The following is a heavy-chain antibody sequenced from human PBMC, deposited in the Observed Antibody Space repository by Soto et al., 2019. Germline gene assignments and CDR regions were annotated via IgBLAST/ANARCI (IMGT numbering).Heavy chain of an antibody. Sequence: ASVKVSCKASGGTFSSYAISWVRQAPGQGLEWMGGIIPIFGTANYAQKFQGRVTITADESTSTAYMELSSLRSEDTAVYYCARDTIYCSGGSCYWLSAFDIWGQGTMVTVSS. J-gene: IGHJ3*02. D-gene: IGHD2-15*01. CDR1: GGTFSSYA. CDR2: IIPIFGTA. CDR3: ARDTIYCSGGSCYWLSAFDI. V-gene: IGHV1-69*13.